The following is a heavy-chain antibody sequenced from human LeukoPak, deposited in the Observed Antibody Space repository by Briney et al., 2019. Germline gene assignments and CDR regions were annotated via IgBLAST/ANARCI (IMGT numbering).Heavy chain of an antibody. CDR2: IYYSGST. Sequence: PSETLSLTCTVSGGSISSYYWSWIRQPPGKGLEWIGYIYYSGSTNYNPSLKSRVTISVDTSKNQFSLKLSSVTAADTAVYYCAGSIAAAGTGGMDVWGKGNTVTVSS. J-gene: IGHJ6*04. CDR3: AGSIAAAGTGGMDV. V-gene: IGHV4-59*01. D-gene: IGHD6-13*01. CDR1: GGSISSYY.